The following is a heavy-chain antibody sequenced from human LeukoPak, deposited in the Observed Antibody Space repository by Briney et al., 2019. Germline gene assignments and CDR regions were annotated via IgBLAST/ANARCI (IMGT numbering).Heavy chain of an antibody. CDR3: TSYCSSTSCHPLDAFDI. D-gene: IGHD2-2*01. V-gene: IGHV3-49*04. CDR1: GFTFGDYA. J-gene: IGHJ3*02. CDR2: IRSKAYGGTT. Sequence: GGSLRLSCTASGFTFGDYAMSWVRQAPGKGLEWVGFIRSKAYGGTTEYAASVKGRFTISRDDSKSIAYLQMNSLKTEDTAVYYCTSYCSSTSCHPLDAFDIWGQGTMVTVSS.